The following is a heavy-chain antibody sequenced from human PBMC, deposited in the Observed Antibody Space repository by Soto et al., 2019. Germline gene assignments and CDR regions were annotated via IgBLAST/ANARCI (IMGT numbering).Heavy chain of an antibody. V-gene: IGHV3-33*03. Sequence: PGGSLRLSCAASGFTVSSYGTHWVRQAPGKGLEWVAVMWFDGGNKYYADSVRGRFTISRDNSNNRVLLQMNSLRAEDTAVYYCAIEYSRSSGEGYLYNYGMDVWGQGTTVTVSS. CDR1: GFTVSSYG. CDR2: MWFDGGNK. D-gene: IGHD6-6*01. CDR3: AIEYSRSSGEGYLYNYGMDV. J-gene: IGHJ6*02.